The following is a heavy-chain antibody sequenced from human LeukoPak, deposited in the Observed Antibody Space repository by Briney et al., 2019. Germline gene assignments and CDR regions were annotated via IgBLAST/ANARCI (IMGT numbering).Heavy chain of an antibody. J-gene: IGHJ4*02. CDR2: IIPILGIA. D-gene: IGHD6-13*01. V-gene: IGHV1-69*04. CDR1: GYTFTGYY. CDR3: ARGKGYSSSWYYY. Sequence: GASVKVSCKASGYTFTGYYMHWVRQAPGQGLEWMGRIIPILGIANYAQKFQGRVTITADKSTSTAYMELSSLRSEDTAVYYCARGKGYSSSWYYYWGQGTLVTVSS.